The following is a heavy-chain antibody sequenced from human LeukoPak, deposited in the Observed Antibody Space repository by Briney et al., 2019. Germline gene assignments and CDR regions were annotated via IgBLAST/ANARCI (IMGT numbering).Heavy chain of an antibody. D-gene: IGHD3-22*01. CDR3: ARDFRYYYDSSGFDY. V-gene: IGHV4-34*01. Sequence: PSETLSLTCAVYGGSFSGYYWSWIRQPPGKGPEWIGEINHSGSTNYNPSLKSRVTISVDTSKNQFSLKLSSVTAADTAVYYCARDFRYYYDSSGFDYWGQGTLVTVSS. CDR2: INHSGST. J-gene: IGHJ4*02. CDR1: GGSFSGYY.